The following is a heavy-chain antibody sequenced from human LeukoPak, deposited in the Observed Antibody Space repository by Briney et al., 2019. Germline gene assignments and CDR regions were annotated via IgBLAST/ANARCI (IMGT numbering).Heavy chain of an antibody. Sequence: PGGSLRLSCAASGFTFSSYGMHWVRQAPGKGLEWVGNIKEDGSETRYVDSLKGRITISRDNAKNSLYLQMNSLRGEDTAVYYCARDRGELVNWGQGTLVTVSS. V-gene: IGHV3-7*01. CDR3: ARDRGELVN. J-gene: IGHJ4*02. CDR2: IKEDGSET. D-gene: IGHD1-26*01. CDR1: GFTFSSYG.